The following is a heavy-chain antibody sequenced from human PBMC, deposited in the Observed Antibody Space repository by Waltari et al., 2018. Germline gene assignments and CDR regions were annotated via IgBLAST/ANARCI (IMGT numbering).Heavy chain of an antibody. Sequence: EVQLIQSGAEVKKPGESLKISCQGSGYSFTKYWIPWVRQMPGKGLEWMGRIDPTDSYTTYSPSFQGHVTISVDNSITTAYLQWSSLKASDTAIYYCARRKTGLELLSGFDYWGRGTLVTVSS. J-gene: IGHJ4*02. D-gene: IGHD3-10*01. CDR2: IDPTDSYT. V-gene: IGHV5-10-1*03. CDR1: GYSFTKYW. CDR3: ARRKTGLELLSGFDY.